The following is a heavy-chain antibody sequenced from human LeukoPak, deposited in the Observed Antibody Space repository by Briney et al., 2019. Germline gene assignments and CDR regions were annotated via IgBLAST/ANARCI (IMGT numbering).Heavy chain of an antibody. CDR3: ARVQGRWLQDDAFDV. CDR2: ILHPGTT. D-gene: IGHD5-24*01. Sequence: SGALSLTCAVSGGYISSPNWGSWVRQPPGKGMEWIGEILHPGTTTYNPSLKSRINISLDESKNHFSLNLTSVTAADTAVYYCARVQGRWLQDDAFDVWGQGTMVTVSS. CDR1: GGYISSPNW. V-gene: IGHV4-4*02. J-gene: IGHJ3*01.